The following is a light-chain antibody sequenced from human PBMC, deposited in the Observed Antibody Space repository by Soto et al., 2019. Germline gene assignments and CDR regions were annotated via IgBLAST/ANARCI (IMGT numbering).Light chain of an antibody. CDR2: DAN. CDR1: QGISHY. V-gene: IGKV1-27*01. Sequence: DIQMTQSPSSLSASVGDRVTITCRASQGISHYLAWYQQRPGQVPKLLIHDANILQSGVPSRFSGSGSGTDFTLTIISLQPEDVATYYCQKYNSAPRTFGQGTKVDIK. J-gene: IGKJ1*01. CDR3: QKYNSAPRT.